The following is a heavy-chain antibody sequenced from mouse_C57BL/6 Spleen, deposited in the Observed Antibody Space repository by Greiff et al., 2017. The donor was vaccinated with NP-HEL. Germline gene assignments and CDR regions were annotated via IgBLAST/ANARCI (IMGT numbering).Heavy chain of an antibody. J-gene: IGHJ2*01. Sequence: QVQLQQSGAELVKPGASVKISCKASGYAFSSYWMNWVKQRPGKGLEWIVQIYPGDGDTNYNGKFKGKATLTADKSTRTAYKQLSSLTSEDSAVYFCARSDYGSSRGYFDYWGQGTTLTVSS. V-gene: IGHV1-80*01. CDR1: GYAFSSYW. CDR2: IYPGDGDT. CDR3: ARSDYGSSRGYFDY. D-gene: IGHD1-1*01.